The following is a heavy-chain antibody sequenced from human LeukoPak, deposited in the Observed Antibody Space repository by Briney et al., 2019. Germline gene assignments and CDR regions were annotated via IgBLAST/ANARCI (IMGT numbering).Heavy chain of an antibody. V-gene: IGHV4-39*01. CDR3: ARLLWFGESPLFDY. CDR2: IDYSGST. Sequence: SETLSLTCTVSGGSIRSSLYYWAWIRQTPGKGLEWIGSIDYSGSTSYNPSLKSRATIFVDTSKNQFSLKLSSLTAADTAVYYCARLLWFGESPLFDYWGQGTLVTVSS. CDR1: GGSIRSSLYY. D-gene: IGHD3-10*01. J-gene: IGHJ4*02.